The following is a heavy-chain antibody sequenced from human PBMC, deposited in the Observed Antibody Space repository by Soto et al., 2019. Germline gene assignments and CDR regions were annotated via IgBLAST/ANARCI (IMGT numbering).Heavy chain of an antibody. CDR2: IYYSGST. CDR3: ARSGYCGGDCYIRV. Sequence: PSETLSLTCTVSGGSISSSSYYWGWIRQPPGKGLEWIGSIYYSGSTYYNPSLKSRVTISVDTSKNQFSLKLSSVTAADTAVYYCARSGYCGGDCYIRVWGLGTLVTVSS. D-gene: IGHD2-21*02. CDR1: GGSISSSSYY. J-gene: IGHJ4*02. V-gene: IGHV4-39*01.